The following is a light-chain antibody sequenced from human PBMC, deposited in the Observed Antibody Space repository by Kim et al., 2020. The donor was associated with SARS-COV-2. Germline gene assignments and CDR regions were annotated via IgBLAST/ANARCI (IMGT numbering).Light chain of an antibody. J-gene: IGLJ3*02. V-gene: IGLV2-8*01. CDR1: SSDIGSHNF. Sequence: QSALTQPPSASGSPGQSVTIPCTGSSSDIGSHNFVSWYQHHPGKAPKLLIYEVTKRPSGVPDRFSGSKSGNTASLTVSGLLDEDKADYYCNSNVGGDNWVFGGGTQLTVL. CDR3: NSNVGGDNWV. CDR2: EVT.